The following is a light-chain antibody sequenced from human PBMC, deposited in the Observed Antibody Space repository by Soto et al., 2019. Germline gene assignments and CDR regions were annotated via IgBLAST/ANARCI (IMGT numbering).Light chain of an antibody. CDR2: KAS. J-gene: IGKJ4*01. V-gene: IGKV1-5*03. Sequence: DILMTQSPSTLSASVGDRVTITCRASQTISSWVAWYQQKPGRAPKLLIYKASSLETGVPSRFSGSGSGTEFTLTISGLQPDDFASYYCQQYYSYPLTLGGGTKVDIK. CDR3: QQYYSYPLT. CDR1: QTISSW.